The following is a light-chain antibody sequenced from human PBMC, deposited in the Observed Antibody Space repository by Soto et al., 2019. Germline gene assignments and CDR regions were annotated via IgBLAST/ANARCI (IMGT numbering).Light chain of an antibody. V-gene: IGKV3-11*01. Sequence: EIVLTQSPATLSESPGERDTLSCRASQSVSSYLAWYQQKPGQAPRLLIYDASNRATGIPARFSGSGSGTDFTLTISSLEPEDFAVYYCQQRSNWPALTFGGGTKVEIK. CDR1: QSVSSY. CDR3: QQRSNWPALT. J-gene: IGKJ4*01. CDR2: DAS.